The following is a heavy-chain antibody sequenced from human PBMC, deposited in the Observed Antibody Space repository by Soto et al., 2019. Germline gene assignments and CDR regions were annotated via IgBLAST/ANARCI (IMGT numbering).Heavy chain of an antibody. CDR3: ARARSSGPDNWFDP. J-gene: IGHJ5*02. CDR2: IIPILGIA. Sequence: VKVSCKASGGTFSSYTISWVRQAPGQGLEWMGRIIPILGIANYAQKFQGRVTITADKSTSTAYMELSSLRSEDTAVYYCARARSSGPDNWFDPWGQGTLVTVSS. CDR1: GGTFSSYT. D-gene: IGHD6-19*01. V-gene: IGHV1-69*02.